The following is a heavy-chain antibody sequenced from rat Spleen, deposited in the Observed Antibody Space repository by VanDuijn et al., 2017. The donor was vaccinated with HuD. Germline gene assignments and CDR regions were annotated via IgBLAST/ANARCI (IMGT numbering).Heavy chain of an antibody. Sequence: EVQLVESDGGLVQPGRSLKLSCAASGFTFSNYGMHWIRQAPTKGLEWVATINYDGSGTYYRDSVKGRFTISRDNAKSTLYLQMDSLRSEDTATYYCARRGTTGYYFDYWGQGVMVTVSS. J-gene: IGHJ2*01. CDR1: GFTFSNYG. D-gene: IGHD1-10*01. CDR2: INYDGSGT. V-gene: IGHV5-29*01. CDR3: ARRGTTGYYFDY.